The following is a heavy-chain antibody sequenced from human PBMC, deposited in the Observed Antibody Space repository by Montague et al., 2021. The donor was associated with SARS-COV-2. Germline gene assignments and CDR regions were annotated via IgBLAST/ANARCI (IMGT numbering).Heavy chain of an antibody. CDR1: GDSVSSNSAT. CDR3: VRGIEAAGSYDY. D-gene: IGHD6-13*01. Sequence: CAISGDSVSSNSATWNWLRQSPSRGLEWLGRTYYRSMWKSDYARSVKSRMAINPDTSKNQFSLQLSSVTPEDTALYYCVRGIEAAGSYDYWGQGTLVTVSS. CDR2: TYYRSMWKS. J-gene: IGHJ4*02. V-gene: IGHV6-1*01.